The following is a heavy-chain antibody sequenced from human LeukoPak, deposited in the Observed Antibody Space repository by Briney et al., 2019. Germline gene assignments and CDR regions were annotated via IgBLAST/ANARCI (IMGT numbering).Heavy chain of an antibody. CDR2: ISSSSDYI. CDR3: ARGSKLGYCNGGSCYGAFDI. J-gene: IGHJ3*02. CDR1: GFTFSSYE. Sequence: QPGGSLRLSCAASGFTFSSYEINWVRQAPGKGLEWVSSISSSSDYIYYPDSLEGRLTISRDNAKNSLYLQMNSLRAEDTAVYYCARGSKLGYCNGGSCYGAFDIWGQGTIVTVSS. V-gene: IGHV3-48*03. D-gene: IGHD2-15*01.